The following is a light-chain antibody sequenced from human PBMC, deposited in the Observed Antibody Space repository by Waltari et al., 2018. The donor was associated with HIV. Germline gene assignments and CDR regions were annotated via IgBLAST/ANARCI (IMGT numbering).Light chain of an antibody. CDR1: QSVSST. CDR3: QQYNNWPRT. V-gene: IGKV3-15*01. Sequence: EIVMTQSPATLSVSPGERATLSCRASQSVSSTFAWYQKKPGQAPRLLIYGASTRATDIPARFSGSGSGTEFTLAISSLQPEDFAIYYCQQYNNWPRTFGQGTKLEIK. CDR2: GAS. J-gene: IGKJ2*01.